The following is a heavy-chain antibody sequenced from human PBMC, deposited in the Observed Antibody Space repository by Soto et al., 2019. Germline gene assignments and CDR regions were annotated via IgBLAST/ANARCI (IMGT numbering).Heavy chain of an antibody. CDR1: GFTFSSHG. V-gene: IGHV3-48*01. D-gene: IGHD4-17*01. CDR3: AREADYVNWFDP. J-gene: IGHJ5*02. CDR2: ICSSRSTI. Sequence: GGSLRLSCAASGFTFSSHGMHWVRQTPGKGLESVSYICSSRSTIYYADSVKGRFTISRDNAKNSLYLQMNSLKAEDTAVYYCAREADYVNWFDPGGQGTLVTVSS.